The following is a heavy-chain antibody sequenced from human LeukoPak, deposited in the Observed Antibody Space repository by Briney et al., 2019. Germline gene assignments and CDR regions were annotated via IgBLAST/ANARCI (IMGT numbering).Heavy chain of an antibody. D-gene: IGHD3-22*01. J-gene: IGHJ4*02. V-gene: IGHV5-51*01. CDR2: IYVGDSDT. CDR3: ARQPDTSGFPNY. Sequence: GESLKISCKGSGYSFTTDWIGWVRQMPGKGLEWVGSIYVGDSDTRYSPPFQGQVTISADKSISTAYLQWRTLKASDTAMYYCARQPDTSGFPNYWGQGTLVTVSS. CDR1: GYSFTTDW.